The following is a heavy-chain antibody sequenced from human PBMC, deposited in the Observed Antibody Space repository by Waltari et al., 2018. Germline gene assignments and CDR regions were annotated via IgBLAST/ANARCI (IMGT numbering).Heavy chain of an antibody. CDR2: IKKDVSTK. CDR1: GFTFSDSW. D-gene: IGHD4-17*01. J-gene: IGHJ4*02. CDR3: ARHGDFCFDY. Sequence: EVQVVESGGDLVQPGGSLRLSCAASGFTFSDSWLGWVRQAPGKGLEWVANIKKDVSTKYYVDSVKGRFTISRDNAKNSLYLEMNSLTAEDTAVYYCARHGDFCFDYWGQGILVTVSS. V-gene: IGHV3-7*01.